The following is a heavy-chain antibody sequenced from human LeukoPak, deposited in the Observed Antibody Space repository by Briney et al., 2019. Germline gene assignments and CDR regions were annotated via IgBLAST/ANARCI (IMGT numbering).Heavy chain of an antibody. CDR3: VRPAEQQLDAYDI. Sequence: SETLSLTCTASGGSINSYYWNWIRQPPGKGLEWIGSIYYRGSTYYNPSLKSRVTISVDTSKSQFSLKLTSVTAADTAVYYCVRPAEQQLDAYDIWGQGKMVTVSS. V-gene: IGHV4-59*05. CDR1: GGSINSYY. J-gene: IGHJ3*02. D-gene: IGHD6-13*01. CDR2: IYYRGST.